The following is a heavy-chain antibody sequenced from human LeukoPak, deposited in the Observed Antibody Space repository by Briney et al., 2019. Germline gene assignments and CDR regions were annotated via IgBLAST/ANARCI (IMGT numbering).Heavy chain of an antibody. J-gene: IGHJ4*02. CDR3: ARRFYYVDY. D-gene: IGHD3-3*01. Sequence: SETLSLTCTVSGYSISSGYYWGWIRPPPGKGLEWIGSIYHSGSTYYNPSLESRVTISVDTSKNQFSLKLSSVTAADTAVYYCARRFYYVDYWGQGTLVTVSS. CDR1: GYSISSGYY. CDR2: IYHSGST. V-gene: IGHV4-38-2*02.